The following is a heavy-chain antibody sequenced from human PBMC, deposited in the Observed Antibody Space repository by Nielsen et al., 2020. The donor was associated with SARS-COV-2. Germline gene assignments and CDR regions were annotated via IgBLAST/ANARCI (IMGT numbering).Heavy chain of an antibody. D-gene: IGHD6-6*01. Sequence: SETLSLTCTVSGGSISSGGYYWSWIRQHPGKGLEWIGYIYYSGSTYYNPSLKSRVTISVDTSKNQFSLRLSSVTAADTAVYYCARVRSSSSVYYYYYMDVWGKGTTVTVSS. V-gene: IGHV4-31*03. CDR3: ARVRSSSSVYYYYYMDV. J-gene: IGHJ6*03. CDR1: GGSISSGGYY. CDR2: IYYSGST.